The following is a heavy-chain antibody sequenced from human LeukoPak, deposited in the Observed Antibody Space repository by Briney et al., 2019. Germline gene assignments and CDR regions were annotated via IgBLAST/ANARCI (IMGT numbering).Heavy chain of an antibody. D-gene: IGHD5-18*01. CDR3: ARRGSYGYVDNY. Sequence: ASVKVSCKASGYTFTSYYMHWVRQAPGQGLEWMGIINPSGSGTTYAQRFQGRVTMTRDTSTSTAYMELSSLRSEDTAVYYCARRGSYGYVDNYWGQGTLVTVSS. V-gene: IGHV1-46*01. CDR1: GYTFTSYY. CDR2: INPSGSGT. J-gene: IGHJ4*02.